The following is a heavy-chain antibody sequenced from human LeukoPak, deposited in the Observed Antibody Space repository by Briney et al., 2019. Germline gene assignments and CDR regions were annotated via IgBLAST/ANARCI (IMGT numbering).Heavy chain of an antibody. Sequence: GGSLRLSCVGSGFTFISFAMSWVRQAPGKGLEWVSSISGGGANTYYADSVKGRFTISRDDSKNMQFLQMNSLRPEDTAVYFCAKRITVAVGYYFDSWGQGTLATVSS. CDR3: AKRITVAVGYYFDS. D-gene: IGHD6-19*01. J-gene: IGHJ4*02. CDR1: GFTFISFA. CDR2: ISGGGANT. V-gene: IGHV3-23*01.